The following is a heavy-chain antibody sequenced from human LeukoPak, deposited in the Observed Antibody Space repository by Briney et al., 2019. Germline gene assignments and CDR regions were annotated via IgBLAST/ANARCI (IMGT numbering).Heavy chain of an antibody. CDR3: ARFATGGTPWADY. D-gene: IGHD7-27*01. CDR2: IDPSDSYT. V-gene: IGHV5-10-1*01. J-gene: IGHJ4*02. CDR1: GYSFTSYW. Sequence: GESLKISCKGSGYSFTSYWISWVRQMPGKGLEWMGSIDPSDSYTTYSPSFQGHVTISADKSISAAYLQWSSLKASDTAMYYCARFATGGTPWADYWGQGTLVTVSS.